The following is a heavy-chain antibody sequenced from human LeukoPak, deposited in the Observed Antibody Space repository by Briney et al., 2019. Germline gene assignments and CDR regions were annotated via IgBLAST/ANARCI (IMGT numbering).Heavy chain of an antibody. CDR3: ARRQVFRRRNYYYMDV. Sequence: GASVKVSCKASGYTFTSYDINWVRQATGQGLEWMGWMNPNSGNTGYAQKFQGRVTMTRNTSISTAYMELSSLRSEDTAVYYCARRQVFRRRNYYYMDVWGKGTTVTVSS. J-gene: IGHJ6*03. D-gene: IGHD1-14*01. V-gene: IGHV1-8*01. CDR1: GYTFTSYD. CDR2: MNPNSGNT.